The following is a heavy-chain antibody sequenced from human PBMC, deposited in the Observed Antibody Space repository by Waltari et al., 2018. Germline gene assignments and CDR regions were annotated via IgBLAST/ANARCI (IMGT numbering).Heavy chain of an antibody. J-gene: IGHJ4*02. D-gene: IGHD3-10*01. V-gene: IGHV4-39*02. CDR1: GGSISTSTHY. Sequence: QLQLKESGPRLVKSSETLSLTCTISGGSISTSTHYWAWIRQTPGQGPEWIGSVSYNGNAYYNPSLESRVTMSVDRSKNHVSLDLESVTTPDTSIYFCARSFGGSGSYKFDYWGQGILVTVSS. CDR2: VSYNGNA. CDR3: ARSFGGSGSYKFDY.